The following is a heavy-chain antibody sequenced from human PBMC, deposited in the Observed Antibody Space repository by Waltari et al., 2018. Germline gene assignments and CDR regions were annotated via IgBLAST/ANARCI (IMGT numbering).Heavy chain of an antibody. J-gene: IGHJ4*02. CDR3: ARIYGSGSPIPSVDY. Sequence: QLQLQESGPGLVKPSETLSLTCTVSGGSISRSNYYWGWFRRPPGQGLAWVAGIYHRGSPAYNPPPKERVTISVDTSKNQFSLKLTSVTAADTAVYYCARIYGSGSPIPSVDYWGQGTLVTVSS. D-gene: IGHD3-10*01. V-gene: IGHV4-39*01. CDR2: IYHRGSP. CDR1: GGSISRSNYY.